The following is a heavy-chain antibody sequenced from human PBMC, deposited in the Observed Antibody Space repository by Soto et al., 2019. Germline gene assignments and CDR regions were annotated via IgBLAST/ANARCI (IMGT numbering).Heavy chain of an antibody. J-gene: IGHJ4*02. Sequence: PSETLSLTCSVSFASFISNSYHFGWIRQPPGKGLEWIGSISYTGTTYYSPSLKSRVTISADTSKKQFSLKLDSATAADTAVYYCARLVVVAPVANVWGQGTLVTVSS. CDR2: ISYTGTT. CDR3: ARLVVVAPVANV. D-gene: IGHD2-15*01. V-gene: IGHV4-39*01. CDR1: FASFISNSYH.